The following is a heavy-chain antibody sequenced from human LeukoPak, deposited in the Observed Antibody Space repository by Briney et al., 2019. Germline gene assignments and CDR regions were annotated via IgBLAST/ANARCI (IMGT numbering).Heavy chain of an antibody. Sequence: TGGSLRLSCSATGFTFKYFGMNWVRQSRGKGLEWVSFINDDGGRTKYADSVKGRFTISRDNSKNTLFLHMSGLRADDTAVYYCARDLDYWGQGTLVTVSS. CDR2: INDDGGRT. CDR1: GFTFKYFG. V-gene: IGHV3-23*01. CDR3: ARDLDY. J-gene: IGHJ4*02.